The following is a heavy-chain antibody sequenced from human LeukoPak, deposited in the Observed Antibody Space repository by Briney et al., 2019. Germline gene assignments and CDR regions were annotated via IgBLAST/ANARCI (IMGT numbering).Heavy chain of an antibody. CDR2: IYYSGST. CDR1: GGSISSYY. V-gene: IGHV4-59*01. D-gene: IGHD2-15*01. Sequence: PSETLSLTCTVSGGSISSYYWSWIRQPPGKGLEWIGYIYYSGSTNYNPSLKSRVTIPVDTSKNQFSLKLSSVTAADTAVYYCARAILGYCSGGSCPGPRYYYMDVWGKGTTVTVSS. J-gene: IGHJ6*03. CDR3: ARAILGYCSGGSCPGPRYYYMDV.